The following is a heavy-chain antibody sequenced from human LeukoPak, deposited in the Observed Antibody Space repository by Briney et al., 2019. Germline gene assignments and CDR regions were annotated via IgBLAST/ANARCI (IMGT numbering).Heavy chain of an antibody. CDR2: ISDSGGAT. D-gene: IGHD4-17*01. V-gene: IGHV3-23*01. J-gene: IGHJ4*02. CDR3: AKIAPWGAVTTTDGFDY. Sequence: GGSLRLSCAASGFSFRNYAMSWVRQAPGKGLEWVSSISDSGGATYYADSVKGRFTSSRDNSRNTLYLQLSSLGADDTAVYYCAKIAPWGAVTTTDGFDYWGQGTLVTVSS. CDR1: GFSFRNYA.